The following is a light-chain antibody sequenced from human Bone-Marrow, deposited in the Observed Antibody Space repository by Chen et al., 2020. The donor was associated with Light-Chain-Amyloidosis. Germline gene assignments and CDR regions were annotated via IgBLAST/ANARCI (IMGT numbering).Light chain of an antibody. CDR2: KGN. V-gene: IGLV2-23*01. J-gene: IGLJ2*01. CDR3: CSYADTVI. CDR1: GSRVWSYNL. Sequence: QPALTHTASVSGSSGQALTILCTETGSRVWSYNLVSWYQHNPGKVPKLLIYKGNKRPSGVSNRFSGSKSGNTASLTISGLQAEDEADYYCCSYADTVIFGGGTKLTVL.